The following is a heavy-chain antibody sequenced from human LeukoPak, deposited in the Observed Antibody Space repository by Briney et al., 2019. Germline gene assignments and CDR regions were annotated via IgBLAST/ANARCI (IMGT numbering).Heavy chain of an antibody. J-gene: IGHJ3*02. CDR1: GFTFSTYA. Sequence: AGGSLRLSCAASGFTFSTYAMSWVRQAPGKGLEWVSTISGSGGSTYYADSVKGRFTISRDNSKNTLYMQMNSLRDEDTAVYFCARLRIYAFDIWGQGTMVTVSS. CDR3: ARLRIYAFDI. CDR2: ISGSGGST. V-gene: IGHV3-23*01. D-gene: IGHD5-12*01.